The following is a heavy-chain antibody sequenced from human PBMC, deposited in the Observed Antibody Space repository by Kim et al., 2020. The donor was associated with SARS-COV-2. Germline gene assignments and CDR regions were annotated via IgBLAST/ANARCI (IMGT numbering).Heavy chain of an antibody. CDR1: GGSISSSSYY. CDR3: ARRLYGGVATTHNWFDP. J-gene: IGHJ5*02. CDR2: IYYSGST. D-gene: IGHD5-12*01. Sequence: SETVSLTCTVSGGSISSSSYYWGWIRQPPGKGLEWIGSIYYSGSTYYNPSLKSRVTISVDTSKNQFSLKLSSVTAADTAVYYCARRLYGGVATTHNWFDPWGQGTLVTVSS. V-gene: IGHV4-39*01.